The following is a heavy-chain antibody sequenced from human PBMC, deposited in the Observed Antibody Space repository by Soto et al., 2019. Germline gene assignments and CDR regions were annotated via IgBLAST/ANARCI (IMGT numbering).Heavy chain of an antibody. CDR3: ATGAAGVAAHVI. J-gene: IGHJ4*02. V-gene: IGHV1-18*01. CDR1: GYSFTSSG. D-gene: IGHD6-13*01. CDR2: VNAYKTNT. Sequence: ASVQVSCKASGYSFTSSGVNWVRHAPEQGLVCMGSVNAYKTNTSYAREFQGRVTITADTSTSTAYMEVRGLRADDAAVYYCATGAAGVAAHVIWGQGAMVPVSS.